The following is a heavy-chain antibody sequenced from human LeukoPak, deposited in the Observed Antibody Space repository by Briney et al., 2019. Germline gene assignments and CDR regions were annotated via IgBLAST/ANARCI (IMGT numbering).Heavy chain of an antibody. CDR3: AKQSAGSAAWYSLHYDF. D-gene: IGHD6-13*01. V-gene: IGHV3-23*01. Sequence: PGGSLRLSCAACGFTLRSYAMTWVRQAPGRGLEWVSSVDGGGGGTYYADSVKGRFTISRDNSKDTLYLQMNGLRAEDTAVYFYAKQSAGSAAWYSLHYDFWGQGTLVTVSS. CDR1: GFTLRSYA. CDR2: VDGGGGGT. J-gene: IGHJ4*02.